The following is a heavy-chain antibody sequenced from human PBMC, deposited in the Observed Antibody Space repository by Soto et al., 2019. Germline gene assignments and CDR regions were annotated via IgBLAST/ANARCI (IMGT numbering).Heavy chain of an antibody. CDR1: GFTFSSYG. Sequence: GGSLRLSCVASGFTFSSYGMHWVRQAPGKGLEWVAFIWYDGRNENYTDSVKGRFSISRDNSKNTLFLQMNSLRVDDTAVYYCARGTATDGLDSWGQGTLVTVSS. V-gene: IGHV3-33*01. J-gene: IGHJ5*01. D-gene: IGHD2-21*02. CDR3: ARGTATDGLDS. CDR2: IWYDGRNE.